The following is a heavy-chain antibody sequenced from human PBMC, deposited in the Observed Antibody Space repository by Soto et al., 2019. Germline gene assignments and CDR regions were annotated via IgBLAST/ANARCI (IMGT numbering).Heavy chain of an antibody. CDR3: ARRVYGHFDY. V-gene: IGHV4-39*01. D-gene: IGHD3-10*01. CDR1: GGSISSSSYY. CDR2: IYYSGST. Sequence: SETLSLTCTVSGGSISSSSYYWGWIRQPPGKGLEWIGSIYYSGSTYYNPSLKSRVTISVDTSKNQFSLKLSSATAADTAVYYCARRVYGHFDYWGQGTLVTVSS. J-gene: IGHJ4*02.